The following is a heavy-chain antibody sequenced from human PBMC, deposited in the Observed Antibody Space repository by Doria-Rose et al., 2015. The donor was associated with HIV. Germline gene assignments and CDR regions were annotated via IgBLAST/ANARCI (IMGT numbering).Heavy chain of an antibody. CDR3: ARVLSGTCDY. CDR1: GGSISHYY. Sequence: VQLVETGPGLVKPSETLSLTCSVSGGSISHYYWSWIRQPPGKGLEYIGDIFYTGSTSYSPSLKSRVSISIDTSKNMYSLRRSSVTAADTAVYYCARVLSGTCDYWGQGTLVTVSS. D-gene: IGHD1-26*01. CDR2: IFYTGST. V-gene: IGHV4-59*01. J-gene: IGHJ4*02.